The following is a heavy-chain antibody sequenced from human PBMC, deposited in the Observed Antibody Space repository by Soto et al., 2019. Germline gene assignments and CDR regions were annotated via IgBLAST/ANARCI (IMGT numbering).Heavy chain of an antibody. CDR3: ARSNFWSGYYIWGEMDV. J-gene: IGHJ6*02. V-gene: IGHV3-33*01. Sequence: QVQLVESGGGVVQPVRSLRLSCAASGFTFSSYGMHWGRQAPGKRLEWVAVIWYDGSNKYYADSVKGRFTISRDNSKDTLYLQMNSLRAEDMAVYYCARSNFWSGYYIWGEMDVWGQGTTVSVSS. CDR1: GFTFSSYG. D-gene: IGHD3-3*01. CDR2: IWYDGSNK.